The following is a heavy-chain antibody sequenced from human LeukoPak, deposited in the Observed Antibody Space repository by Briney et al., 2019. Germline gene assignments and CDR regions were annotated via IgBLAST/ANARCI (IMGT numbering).Heavy chain of an antibody. CDR3: ARGALIYDILTGSGSSDAFDI. J-gene: IGHJ3*02. CDR1: GYTFTIYG. CDR2: ISAYNGNT. V-gene: IGHV1-18*04. D-gene: IGHD3-9*01. Sequence: ASVTVSFTASGYTFTIYGISWVRQAPGQGLEWMGWISAYNGNTNYAQKLQGRVTMTTDTSTSTAYMELRSLRSDDTAVYYCARGALIYDILTGSGSSDAFDIWGQGTMVTVSS.